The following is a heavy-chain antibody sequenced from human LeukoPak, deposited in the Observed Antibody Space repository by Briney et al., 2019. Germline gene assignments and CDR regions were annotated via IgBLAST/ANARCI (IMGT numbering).Heavy chain of an antibody. V-gene: IGHV3-15*01. J-gene: IGHJ4*02. CDR3: AKMVEVGARDGPFDY. Sequence: GGSLRLSCAASGFIVSNNYMSWVRQAPGKGLEWVGRIKSKTDGGTTDYAAPVKGRFTISRDDSKNTLYLQMNSLRAEDTAVYYCAKMVEVGARDGPFDYWGQGTLVTVSS. CDR1: GFIVSNNY. CDR2: IKSKTDGGTT. D-gene: IGHD1-26*01.